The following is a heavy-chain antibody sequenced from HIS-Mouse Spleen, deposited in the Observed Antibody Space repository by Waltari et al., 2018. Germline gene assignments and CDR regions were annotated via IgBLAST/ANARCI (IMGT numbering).Heavy chain of an antibody. Sequence: QLQLQESGPGLVKPSETLSLTCTVSGGSISSSSYYWGWIRQPPGKGLEGIGSIHYSGSTSNNPSLKSRVTHSVDTSKNQFSLKLGSVTAADTAVYYCAREIPYSSSWYDWYFDLWGRGTLVTVSS. CDR1: GGSISSSSYY. CDR3: AREIPYSSSWYDWYFDL. J-gene: IGHJ2*01. V-gene: IGHV4-39*07. D-gene: IGHD6-13*01. CDR2: IHYSGST.